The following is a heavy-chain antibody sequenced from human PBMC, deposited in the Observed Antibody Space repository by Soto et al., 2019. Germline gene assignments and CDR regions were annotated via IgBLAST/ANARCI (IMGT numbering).Heavy chain of an antibody. Sequence: ASVKVSCKASGYTFTSYAMHWVRQAPGQRLEWMGWINAGNGNTKYSQKFQGRVTITRDTSASTAYMELSSLRSDDTAVYYCARDGGVLKGLAAAGTGGNYYYGMDVWGQGTTVTVSS. V-gene: IGHV1-3*01. CDR2: INAGNGNT. D-gene: IGHD6-13*01. J-gene: IGHJ6*02. CDR1: GYTFTSYA. CDR3: ARDGGVLKGLAAAGTGGNYYYGMDV.